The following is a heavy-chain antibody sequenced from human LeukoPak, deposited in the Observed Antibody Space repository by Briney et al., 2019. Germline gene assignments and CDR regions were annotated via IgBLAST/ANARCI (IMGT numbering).Heavy chain of an antibody. D-gene: IGHD2-15*01. CDR3: ARGKWSDY. Sequence: ASVKVSCKASGYTFADYYIHWVRQAPGQGLEWMGWVIPDSGGTKYAQKFQGRVTMTRDTSISTAYMELNSLRSDDTAVYYCARGKWSDYWGQGTLVTVPS. CDR1: GYTFADYY. J-gene: IGHJ4*02. V-gene: IGHV1-2*02. CDR2: VIPDSGGT.